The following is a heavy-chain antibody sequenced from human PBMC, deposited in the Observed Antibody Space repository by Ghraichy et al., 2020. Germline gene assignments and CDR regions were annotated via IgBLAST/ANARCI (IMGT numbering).Heavy chain of an antibody. V-gene: IGHV4-39*01. CDR2: IYYSGST. CDR3: ARQREGLTYNWFDP. CDR1: GGSISSSSYY. Sequence: SETLSLTCTVSGGSISSSSYYWGWIRQPPGKGLEWIGSIYYSGSTYYNPSLKSRVTISVDTSKNQFSLKLSSVTAADTAVYYCARQREGLTYNWFDPWGQGTLVTVSS. D-gene: IGHD2/OR15-2a*01. J-gene: IGHJ5*02.